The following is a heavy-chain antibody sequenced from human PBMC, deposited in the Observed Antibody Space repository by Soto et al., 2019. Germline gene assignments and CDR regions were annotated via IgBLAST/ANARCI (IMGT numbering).Heavy chain of an antibody. D-gene: IGHD2-2*01. J-gene: IGHJ4*02. CDR2: IGGGGDIT. Sequence: VGSLRLSCAASGFTFSDYAMTWVRQAPGKGLEWVSHIGGGGDITDYADSVKGRFTISRDNSKNTLYLQMNSLRAGDTAVYYCAKKGCTGNRCYCNYWGQGTQVTVSS. CDR3: AKKGCTGNRCYCNY. V-gene: IGHV3-23*01. CDR1: GFTFSDYA.